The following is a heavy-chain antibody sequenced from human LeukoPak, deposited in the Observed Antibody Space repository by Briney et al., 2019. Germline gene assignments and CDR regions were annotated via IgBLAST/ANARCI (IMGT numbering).Heavy chain of an antibody. CDR3: AREGLRLGELDDY. Sequence: ASVKVSCRVSGYTLTELSMHWVRQAPGQGLEWMGIINPSGGSTSYAQKFQGRVTMTRDMSTSTVYMELSSLRSEDTAVYYCAREGLRLGELDDYWGQGTLVTVSS. J-gene: IGHJ4*02. CDR2: INPSGGST. V-gene: IGHV1-46*01. CDR1: GYTLTELS. D-gene: IGHD3-16*01.